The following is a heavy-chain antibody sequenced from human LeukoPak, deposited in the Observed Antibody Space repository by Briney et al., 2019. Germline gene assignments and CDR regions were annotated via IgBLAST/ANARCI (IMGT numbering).Heavy chain of an antibody. CDR2: IKSKTDGGTT. CDR3: TTDRGTVTTHGMDV. CDR1: GFTFSNAW. D-gene: IGHD4-17*01. V-gene: IGHV3-15*07. Sequence: GGSLRLSCAVSGFTFSNAWMNWVRQAPGKGLKWVGRIKSKTDGGTTDYAAPVKGRFTISRDDSKNTLYLQINSLKTEDTAVYYCTTDRGTVTTHGMDVWGQGTTVTVSS. J-gene: IGHJ6*02.